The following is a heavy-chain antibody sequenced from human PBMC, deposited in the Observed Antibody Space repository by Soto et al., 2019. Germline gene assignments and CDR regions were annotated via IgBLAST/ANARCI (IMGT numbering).Heavy chain of an antibody. V-gene: IGHV4-39*01. D-gene: IGHD6-19*01. J-gene: IGHJ4*02. CDR1: GGSIGSSSYY. CDR3: ARQGTAVAGAEINY. CDR2: IYYSGTT. Sequence: QLQLQESGPGLLKPSETLSLTCTVSGGSIGSSSYYWGWIRQPLGKGLEWLGSIYYSGTTYYNPSLRSRVTISIDTSKNQFSLKLTSVTAADTAVFYCARQGTAVAGAEINYWGQGSLVAVSS.